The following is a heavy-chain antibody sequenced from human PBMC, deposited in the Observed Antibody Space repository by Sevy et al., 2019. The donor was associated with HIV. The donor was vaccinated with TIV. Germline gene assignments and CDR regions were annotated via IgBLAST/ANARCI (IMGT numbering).Heavy chain of an antibody. CDR1: GFTFTNAW. J-gene: IGHJ4*02. CDR3: TTDHTRRTYNYQSIRYGSDY. D-gene: IGHD3-10*01. V-gene: IGHV3-15*01. Sequence: GGSLSLSCAASGFTFTNAWMSWVRQAPGKGLEWVGRIKSKVDGGATYYAAHVKGRFIISTDDSENMLYLQFNSWNIEDTSMYYCTTDHTRRTYNYQSIRYGSDYWGQGTLVTVSS. CDR2: IKSKVDGGAT.